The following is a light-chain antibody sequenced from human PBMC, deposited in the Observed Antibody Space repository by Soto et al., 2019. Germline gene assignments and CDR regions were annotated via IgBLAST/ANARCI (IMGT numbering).Light chain of an antibody. CDR3: QQYNNWPPWT. CDR2: AAS. CDR1: QDIFNY. V-gene: IGKV1-12*01. Sequence: DIQMTQSPSSLSASVGDRVTITCRASQDIFNYLAWYQQKPGKAPKLLIYAASSLQNGVPSRFSGSGSGTEFTLTISSLQSEDFAVYYCQQYNNWPPWTFGQGTKVDI. J-gene: IGKJ1*01.